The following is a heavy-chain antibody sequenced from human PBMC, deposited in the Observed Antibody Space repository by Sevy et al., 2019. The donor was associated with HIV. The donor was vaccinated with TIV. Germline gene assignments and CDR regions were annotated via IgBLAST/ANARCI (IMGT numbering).Heavy chain of an antibody. CDR1: GYTFSTYG. Sequence: ASVKVSCKASGYTFSTYGISWVRQAPRQGLEWIGWIGAYNGNRKYAQKFQDRITMTTDTSTSTAYMELRSLRSDDTAVYFCARLSTARGESNWFDPWGQGTLVTVSS. J-gene: IGHJ5*02. V-gene: IGHV1-18*01. CDR3: ARLSTARGESNWFDP. CDR2: IGAYNGNR. D-gene: IGHD3-16*01.